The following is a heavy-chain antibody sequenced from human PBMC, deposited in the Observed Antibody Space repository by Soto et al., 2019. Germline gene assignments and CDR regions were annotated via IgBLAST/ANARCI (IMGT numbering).Heavy chain of an antibody. V-gene: IGHV4-59*01. J-gene: IGHJ4*02. Sequence: TSETLSLTCTVSGGSISSYYWSWIRQPPGKGLEWIGYIYYSGSTNYNPSLKSRVTISVDTSKNQFSLKLSSVTAADTAVYYCARDLGWDHTVTFGYWGQGTLVTVSS. CDR3: ARDLGWDHTVTFGY. D-gene: IGHD4-17*01. CDR2: IYYSGST. CDR1: GGSISSYY.